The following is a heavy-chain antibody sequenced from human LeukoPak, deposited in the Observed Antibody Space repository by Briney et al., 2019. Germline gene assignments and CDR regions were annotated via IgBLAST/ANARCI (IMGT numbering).Heavy chain of an antibody. CDR1: GGSFSGYY. J-gene: IGHJ3*02. CDR3: ARIAPHLSGSSDAFDI. D-gene: IGHD1-26*01. Sequence: SETLSLTCAVYGGSFSGYYWSWIRQPPGKGLEWIGYIYYSGSTNYNPSLKSRVTISVDTSKNQFSLKLSSVTAADTAVYYCARIAPHLSGSSDAFDIWGQGTMVTVSS. V-gene: IGHV4-59*01. CDR2: IYYSGST.